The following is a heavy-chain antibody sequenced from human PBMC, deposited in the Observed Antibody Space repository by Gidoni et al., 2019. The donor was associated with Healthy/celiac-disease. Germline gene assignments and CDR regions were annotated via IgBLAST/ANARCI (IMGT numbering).Heavy chain of an antibody. CDR2: INHSGST. CDR1: GGSFGGYY. J-gene: IGHJ4*02. CDR3: ARGRRIAARPKSFDY. V-gene: IGHV4-34*01. D-gene: IGHD6-6*01. Sequence: QVQLQQWGAGLLKPSETLSLTCAVYGGSFGGYYWSWIRQPPGKGLEWIGEINHSGSTNYNPSLKSRVTISVDTSKNQFSLKLSSVTAADTAVYYCARGRRIAARPKSFDYWGQGTLVTVSS.